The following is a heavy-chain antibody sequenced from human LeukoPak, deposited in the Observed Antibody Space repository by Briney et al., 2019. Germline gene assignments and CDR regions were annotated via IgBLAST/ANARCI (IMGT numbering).Heavy chain of an antibody. CDR1: GFTFSSYG. CDR3: AKVGGSGSYYNFFDY. Sequence: GRSLRLSCAASGFTFSSYGMHWVRQAPGKGLEWVAVISYDGSNKYYADSVKCRFTISRDNSKNTLYLQMNSLRAEDTAVYYCAKVGGSGSYYNFFDYWGQGTLVTVSS. V-gene: IGHV3-30*18. D-gene: IGHD3-10*01. CDR2: ISYDGSNK. J-gene: IGHJ4*02.